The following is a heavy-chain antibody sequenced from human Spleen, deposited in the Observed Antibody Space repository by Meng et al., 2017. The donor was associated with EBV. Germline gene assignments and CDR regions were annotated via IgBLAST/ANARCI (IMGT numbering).Heavy chain of an antibody. CDR2: INAANGNT. Sequence: QVQLVPSGAEVKRPGASVKVSCRTSGYTFTTHAIHWVRQAPGQRLEWMGWINAANGNTKYSQQFQARLTITGDTSASTAYMELSGLSSEDTAVYYCARYFCSTISCHLDYWGQGTLVTVSS. D-gene: IGHD2-2*01. CDR1: GYTFTTHA. V-gene: IGHV1-3*01. J-gene: IGHJ4*02. CDR3: ARYFCSTISCHLDY.